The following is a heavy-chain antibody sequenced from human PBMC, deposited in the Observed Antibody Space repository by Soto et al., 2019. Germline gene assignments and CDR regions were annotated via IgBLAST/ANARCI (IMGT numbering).Heavy chain of an antibody. CDR1: GFTFSSYA. J-gene: IGHJ4*02. D-gene: IGHD5-12*01. CDR2: INQDGSEI. Sequence: GGSLRLSCAASGFTFSSYAMHWVRQAPGKGLEWVANINQDGSEINFVDSVKGRFTISRDNAKNLLYLQMNSLRVEDTAVYYCARDWSYSGFEDFWGQGTQVTVSS. CDR3: ARDWSYSGFEDF. V-gene: IGHV3-7*03.